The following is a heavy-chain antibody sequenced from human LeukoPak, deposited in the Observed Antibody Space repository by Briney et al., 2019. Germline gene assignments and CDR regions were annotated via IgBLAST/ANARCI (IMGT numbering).Heavy chain of an antibody. Sequence: VASVKVSCKASGGTFSSYAISWVRQAPGQGLEWMGGIIPIFGTANYAQKFQGRVTITADKSTSTAYMELSSLRSEDTAVYYCARARWGSGYYSDYWGQGTLVTVSS. D-gene: IGHD3-22*01. CDR3: ARARWGSGYYSDY. J-gene: IGHJ4*02. CDR2: IIPIFGTA. V-gene: IGHV1-69*06. CDR1: GGTFSSYA.